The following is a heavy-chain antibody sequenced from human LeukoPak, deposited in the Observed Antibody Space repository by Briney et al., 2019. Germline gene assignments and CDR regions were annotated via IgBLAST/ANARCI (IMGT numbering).Heavy chain of an antibody. D-gene: IGHD6-6*01. CDR2: ISSSSSYI. Sequence: GGPLNLSGEPSGSPFRAISRNWVAQAPGKGLEGAPSISSSSSYIYYADSVKGRFTISRDNAKNSLYLQMNSLRAEDMALYYCAKDNREQLDAFDIWGQGTMVTVSS. J-gene: IGHJ3*02. V-gene: IGHV3-21*04. CDR3: AKDNREQLDAFDI. CDR1: GSPFRAIS.